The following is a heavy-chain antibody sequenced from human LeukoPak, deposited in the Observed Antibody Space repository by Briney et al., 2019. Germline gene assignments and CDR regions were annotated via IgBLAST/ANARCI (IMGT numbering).Heavy chain of an antibody. J-gene: IGHJ4*02. CDR1: GFTFSSSA. CDR2: ISTDGGTT. V-gene: IGHV3-64*03. D-gene: IGHD6-13*01. CDR3: VKGNSVAAALDY. Sequence: PGGSLRVSCSVSGFTFSSSAMYWVRQAPGKGLEFVSAISTDGGTTYYGNSVKGRFTISRDNSKNTLYLQMSSLRAEDTAVYFCVKGNSVAAALDYWGQGTLVTVSS.